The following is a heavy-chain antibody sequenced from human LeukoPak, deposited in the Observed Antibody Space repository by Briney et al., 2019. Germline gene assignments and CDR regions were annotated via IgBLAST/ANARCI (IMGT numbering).Heavy chain of an antibody. CDR3: AKGTRVAVAGFFDY. Sequence: PGGSLRLSCAASGFTFSSYAMSWVRQAPGKGLEWVSTISGSGGSTYYADSVKGRFTISRDNSKNTLYLQMNSLRAEDTAVYYCAKGTRVAVAGFFDYWGQGTLVTVSS. V-gene: IGHV3-23*01. D-gene: IGHD6-19*01. CDR1: GFTFSSYA. CDR2: ISGSGGST. J-gene: IGHJ4*02.